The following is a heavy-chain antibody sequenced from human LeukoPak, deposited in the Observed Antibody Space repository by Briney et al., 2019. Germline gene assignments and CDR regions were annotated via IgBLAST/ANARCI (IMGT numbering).Heavy chain of an antibody. V-gene: IGHV3-30-3*01. D-gene: IGHD6-19*01. J-gene: IGHJ5*02. Sequence: GVSLRLSCAASGFTFSTYAIHWVRQAPSKGLEWVAVISDDGSTEYYADSVKGRFTISRDNSKNMLYLQMNSLRAEDAAVYYCARDLIAVTGTGFWFDPRGQGTLVTVSS. CDR3: ARDLIAVTGTGFWFDP. CDR2: ISDDGSTE. CDR1: GFTFSTYA.